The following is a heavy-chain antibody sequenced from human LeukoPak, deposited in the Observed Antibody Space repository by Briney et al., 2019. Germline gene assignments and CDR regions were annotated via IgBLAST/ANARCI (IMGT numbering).Heavy chain of an antibody. V-gene: IGHV3-9*01. CDR1: GFSFNDYA. CDR3: AREYDYGGNSYFDY. D-gene: IGHD4-23*01. CDR2: ISWNSGSM. Sequence: GGSLRLSCAASGFSFNDYAMHWVRQVPGKGLEWVSGISWNSGSMGYADSVKGRFTISRDNAKNSLYLQMNSLRVEDTAVYYCAREYDYGGNSYFDYWGQGTLVTVSS. J-gene: IGHJ4*02.